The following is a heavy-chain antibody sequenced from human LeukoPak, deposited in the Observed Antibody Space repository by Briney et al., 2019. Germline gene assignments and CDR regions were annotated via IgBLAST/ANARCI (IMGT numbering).Heavy chain of an antibody. CDR1: GGSISSYY. CDR2: IYYSGST. V-gene: IGHV4-59*01. CDR3: ATDVRGLVPYYFDI. D-gene: IGHD3-10*02. J-gene: IGHJ4*02. Sequence: SETLSLTCAVSGGSISSYYWNWIRQPPGKGLEWIGYIYYSGSTNYNPSLKSRVTISIDTSKNQLSLQLRSVTAADTAVYYCATDVRGLVPYYFDIWGQGTLVTVSS.